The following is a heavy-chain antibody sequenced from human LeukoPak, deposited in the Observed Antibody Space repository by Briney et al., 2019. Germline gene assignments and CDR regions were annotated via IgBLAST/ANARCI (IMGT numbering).Heavy chain of an antibody. CDR2: ISSSGSTI. CDR1: GFTFSSYE. Sequence: PGGSLRLSCAASGFTFSSYEMNWVRQAPGKGLEWVSYISSSGSTIYYADSVKGRFTISRDNAQNSLYLQMNSLRAEDTAVYYCARVGYCSSSTCRNYFDYWGQGTLVTVSS. J-gene: IGHJ4*02. CDR3: ARVGYCSSSTCRNYFDY. V-gene: IGHV3-48*03. D-gene: IGHD2-2*01.